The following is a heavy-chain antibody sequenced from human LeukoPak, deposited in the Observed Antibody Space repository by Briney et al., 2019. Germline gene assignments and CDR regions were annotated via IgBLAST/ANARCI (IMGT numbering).Heavy chain of an antibody. CDR1: GFTFGSYA. CDR3: ARGPGAYNLYFDY. V-gene: IGHV3-30*04. CDR2: ISYDGNNK. Sequence: GKSLRLSCAASGFTFGSYAMHWVRQAPGKGLEWVVAISYDGNNKYYTDSVKGRFTISRDNSKNTLYLQMNSLRAKDTAVDDCARGPGAYNLYFDYWGQGTLVTVSS. D-gene: IGHD1-1*01. J-gene: IGHJ4*02.